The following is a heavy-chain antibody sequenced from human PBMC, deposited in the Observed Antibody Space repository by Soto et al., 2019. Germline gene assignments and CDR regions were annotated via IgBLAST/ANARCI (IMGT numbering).Heavy chain of an antibody. V-gene: IGHV2-5*02. J-gene: IGHJ4*02. CDR3: AHRVLRSVFGLVTTTAIYFDF. D-gene: IGHD3-3*01. CDR2: IYWDDDK. Sequence: QITLNESGPTQVKPRQTLTLTCTFSGFSLTTSGVGVGWIRQSPGKAPEWLALIYWDDDKRYSPSLKSRLTTTKDTCKNQVVLTMADLDPADTATYYCAHRVLRSVFGLVTTTAIYFDFWGQGTPVAVSS. CDR1: GFSLTTSGVG.